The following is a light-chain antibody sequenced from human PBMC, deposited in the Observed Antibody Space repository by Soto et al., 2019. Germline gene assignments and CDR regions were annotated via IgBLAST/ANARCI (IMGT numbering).Light chain of an antibody. CDR2: GAS. CDR3: QQYNNWPLT. V-gene: IGKV3-15*01. J-gene: IGKJ4*01. Sequence: VMTHSPATLSVSPGERATLSCRAAQSIRSLLAWYQHKPGQAPRLLIYGASTRATAIPARFTGSGSGTEFTLTISSLQSEDFAVYYCQQYNNWPLTFGGGTKVEI. CDR1: QSIRSL.